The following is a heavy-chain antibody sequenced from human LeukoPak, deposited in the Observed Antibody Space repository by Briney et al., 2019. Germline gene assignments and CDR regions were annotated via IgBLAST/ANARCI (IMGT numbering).Heavy chain of an antibody. CDR2: IIPIFGTA. V-gene: IGHV1-69*06. D-gene: IGHD1-1*01. Sequence: SVKASCMASGGTFSSYAISGVRQALGQGLEWMGGIIPIFGTANYAQKFQGRVTITADKSTSTAYMELSSLRSEDTAVYYCAGARVDNWNDAIDYWGQGTLVTVSS. J-gene: IGHJ4*02. CDR3: AGARVDNWNDAIDY. CDR1: GGTFSSYA.